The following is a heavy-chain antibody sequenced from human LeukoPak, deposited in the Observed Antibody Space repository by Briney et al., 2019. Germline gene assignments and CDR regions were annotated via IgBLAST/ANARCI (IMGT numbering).Heavy chain of an antibody. Sequence: SETLSLTCAVYGGSFSGYYWSWIRQPPGKGLEWIGEINHSGSTNYNPSLKSRVTISVDTSKNQFSLKLSSVTAADTAVYYCVRGESEEWIQLWLLSDWFDPWGQGTLVTVSS. V-gene: IGHV4-34*01. CDR1: GGSFSGYY. CDR3: VRGESEEWIQLWLLSDWFDP. D-gene: IGHD5-18*01. J-gene: IGHJ5*02. CDR2: INHSGST.